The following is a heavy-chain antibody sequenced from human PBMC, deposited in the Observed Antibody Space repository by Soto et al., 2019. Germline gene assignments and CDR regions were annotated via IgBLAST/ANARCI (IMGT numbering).Heavy chain of an antibody. Sequence: QVQLVQSGAEVRQPASSVKVSCKTSGGTFSSYAISWVRQAPGQGLEWMGGIVPIVDTSTYAQKFQGIVMITADESTSTAYMELSSLRSDDTAIYYCVRVVAIPGYPDNWGQGTLVTVSS. D-gene: IGHD5-12*01. CDR3: VRVVAIPGYPDN. CDR2: IVPIVDTS. CDR1: GGTFSSYA. J-gene: IGHJ4*02. V-gene: IGHV1-69*12.